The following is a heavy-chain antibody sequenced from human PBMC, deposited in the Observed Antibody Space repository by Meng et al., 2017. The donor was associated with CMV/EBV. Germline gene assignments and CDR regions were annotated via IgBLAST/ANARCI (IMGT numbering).Heavy chain of an antibody. CDR1: GYTFTSYW. V-gene: IGHV5-51*01. CDR2: IYPDDSDT. J-gene: IGHJ4*02. CDR3: ARHYWGEYCSSDTCHPPDY. D-gene: IGHD2-2*01. Sequence: GGSLRLSCKGSGYTFTSYWIGWVRQMPGKGLEWMGIIYPDDSDTRYSPSFQGQFTISADKSISTAYLQWSSLKASDTAMYYCARHYWGEYCSSDTCHPPDYWGQGTLVTVSS.